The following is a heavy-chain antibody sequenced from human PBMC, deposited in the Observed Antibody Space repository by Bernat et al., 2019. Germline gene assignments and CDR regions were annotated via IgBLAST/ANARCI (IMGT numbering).Heavy chain of an antibody. CDR1: GGSFSGYY. Sequence: QVQLQQWGAGLLKPSETLSLTCAVYGGSFSGYYWSWIRQPPGKGLEWIGEINHSGSTNYNPSLRSQVTISVDTSKNQLSLKLSSVTAADTAVYYCASGYYENSGLRLPEDYYYYGMDVWGQGTRVTVS. CDR2: INHSGST. V-gene: IGHV4-34*01. D-gene: IGHD3-22*01. J-gene: IGHJ6*02. CDR3: ASGYYENSGLRLPEDYYYYGMDV.